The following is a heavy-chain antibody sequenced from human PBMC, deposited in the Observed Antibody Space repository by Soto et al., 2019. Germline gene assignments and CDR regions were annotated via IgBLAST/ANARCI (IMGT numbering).Heavy chain of an antibody. CDR2: ISAYNGNT. CDR1: GYTFTSYG. CDR3: ARGPPFPGYYSYYGMDV. V-gene: IGHV1-18*01. Sequence: ASVKVSCKASGYTFTSYGISWVRQAPGQGLEWMGWISAYNGNTNYAQKLQGRVTMTTDTSTSTAYMELRSLRSDDTAVYYCARGPPFPGYYSYYGMDVWGQGTTVTVSS. J-gene: IGHJ6*02.